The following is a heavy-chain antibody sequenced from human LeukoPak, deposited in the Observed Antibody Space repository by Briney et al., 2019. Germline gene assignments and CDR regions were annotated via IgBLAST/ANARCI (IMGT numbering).Heavy chain of an antibody. D-gene: IGHD3-16*01. J-gene: IGHJ4*02. CDR3: ARDLFTEGEDY. Sequence: GGSLRLSCAASGFTFSSYWMSWVRQAPGKGLEWVANINEHGGDMYYVGSVKGRFTISRDNAKNSLYLQMNSLRACDTAVYYCARDLFTEGEDYWGQGTLVTVSS. V-gene: IGHV3-7*01. CDR1: GFTFSSYW. CDR2: INEHGGDM.